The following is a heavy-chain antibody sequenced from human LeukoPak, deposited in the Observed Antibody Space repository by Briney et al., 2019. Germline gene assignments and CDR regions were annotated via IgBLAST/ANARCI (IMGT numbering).Heavy chain of an antibody. D-gene: IGHD4-11*01. Sequence: ASVKVSCKASGYTFTGYYMTWVRQAPGQGLKWMGWINPNSGGTNYAQKFQGRVTMTRDTSISTAYMELSRLRSDDTAVYYCARSWDYSNYDYWGQGTLVTVSS. V-gene: IGHV1-2*02. CDR2: INPNSGGT. CDR3: ARSWDYSNYDY. CDR1: GYTFTGYY. J-gene: IGHJ4*02.